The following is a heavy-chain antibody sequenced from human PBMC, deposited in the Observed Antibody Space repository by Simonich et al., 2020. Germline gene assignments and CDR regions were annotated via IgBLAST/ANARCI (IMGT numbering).Heavy chain of an antibody. CDR2: ISSISSDI. CDR1: GFTFSSYS. J-gene: IGHJ3*02. Sequence: EVQLVESGGGLVKPGGSLRLSCADSGFTFSSYSMNWVRQAPGKGMERASSISSISSDIDYADSGKGRFTISRDNAKNSLYLQMNSLRAGDTAVYYCAREIEAGNAFDIWGQGTMVTVSS. V-gene: IGHV3-21*01. CDR3: AREIEAGNAFDI.